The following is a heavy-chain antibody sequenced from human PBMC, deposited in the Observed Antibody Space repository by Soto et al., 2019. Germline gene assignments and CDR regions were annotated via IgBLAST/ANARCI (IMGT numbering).Heavy chain of an antibody. CDR3: ARDKITGLFDY. D-gene: IGHD2-8*02. J-gene: IGHJ4*02. V-gene: IGHV4-34*01. Sequence: QVQLQQWGAGLLKPSETLALTCAVYGGSFSGYYWTWIRQPPGTGLEWIGEINHSGSTNYNPPLTSRVTISVDTSKNQFSLKLTAVTAADPALYYCARDKITGLFDYWGQGTLVTVSS. CDR1: GGSFSGYY. CDR2: INHSGST.